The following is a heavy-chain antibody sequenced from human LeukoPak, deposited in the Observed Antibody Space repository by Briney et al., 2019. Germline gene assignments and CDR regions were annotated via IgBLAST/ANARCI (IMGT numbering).Heavy chain of an antibody. J-gene: IGHJ4*02. Sequence: RASVKLSCTASGYTFTAYFMHWVRQAPGQGLEWMGWINPNSGGTNYAQKFKGRVTITRDTSMSTAYMELSRLRSDDTAVYYCARVLPSNWNYRGSFDYWGQGTLVTVSS. D-gene: IGHD1-7*01. V-gene: IGHV1-2*02. CDR1: GYTFTAYF. CDR3: ARVLPSNWNYRGSFDY. CDR2: INPNSGGT.